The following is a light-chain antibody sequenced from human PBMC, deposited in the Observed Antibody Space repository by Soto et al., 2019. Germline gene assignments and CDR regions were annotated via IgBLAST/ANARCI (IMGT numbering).Light chain of an antibody. V-gene: IGKV3-15*01. Sequence: EIVMTQSPATLSVSPGERATLSCRASQSVSGNLAWYQQNPGQAPRLLIYGASTRATGIPARFSGSGSGTESTLTITSPQSEDFAVYYCQQYNNWPPITFGKGTRLEMK. CDR2: GAS. J-gene: IGKJ5*01. CDR3: QQYNNWPPIT. CDR1: QSVSGN.